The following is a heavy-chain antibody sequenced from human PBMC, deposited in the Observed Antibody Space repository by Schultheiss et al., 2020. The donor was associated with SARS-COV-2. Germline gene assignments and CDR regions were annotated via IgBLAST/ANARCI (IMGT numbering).Heavy chain of an antibody. V-gene: IGHV4-4*07. D-gene: IGHD6-19*01. Sequence: SETLSLTCTVSGGSISTYYWSWVRQPADKGLEWIGRFHTSGTTNYNPFLESRVTMSGDTSKNQLSLRLSSVTAADTAVYYCARDSEQWLENWFDPWGQGTLVTVSS. CDR1: GGSISTYY. J-gene: IGHJ5*02. CDR2: FHTSGTT. CDR3: ARDSEQWLENWFDP.